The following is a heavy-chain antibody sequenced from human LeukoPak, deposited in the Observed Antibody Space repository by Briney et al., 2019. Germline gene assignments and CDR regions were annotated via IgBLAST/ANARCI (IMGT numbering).Heavy chain of an antibody. V-gene: IGHV3-23*01. D-gene: IGHD1-14*01. CDR1: GFTFSSYA. Sequence: GGSLRLSCAASGFTFSSYAMSWVRQAPGEGLEWVSAISGGGRSTYYADSVRGRFTISRDNSKNTLYLQMNSLRAEDTAIYYCASGRSVDQYYFDYWGQGTLVTVSS. CDR3: ASGRSVDQYYFDY. CDR2: ISGGGRST. J-gene: IGHJ4*02.